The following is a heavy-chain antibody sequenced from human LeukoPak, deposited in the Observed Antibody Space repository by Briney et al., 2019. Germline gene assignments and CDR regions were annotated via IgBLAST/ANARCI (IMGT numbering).Heavy chain of an antibody. CDR1: GYTFTSYD. V-gene: IGHV1-8*02. D-gene: IGHD4-23*01. CDR2: MNPNSGNT. J-gene: IGHJ3*02. CDR3: ARDGDGSDSGAFDI. Sequence: ASVKVSCKASGYTFTSYDINWVRQATGQGVEWMGWMNPNSGNTGSDQKFQGRVTITRDTSVGTAYMELSSLRPEDTAVYYCARDGDGSDSGAFDIWGQGTMVTVSS.